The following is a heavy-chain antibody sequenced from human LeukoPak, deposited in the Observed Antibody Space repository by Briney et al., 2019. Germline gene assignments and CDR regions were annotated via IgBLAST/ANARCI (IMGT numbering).Heavy chain of an antibody. D-gene: IGHD3-16*02. V-gene: IGHV1-69*04. Sequence: EASVKVSCKASGGTFSSYAISWVRQAPGQGLEWMGRIIPILGIANYAQKFQGRVTITADKSTSTAYMELSSLRSEDTAMYYCASYLGSQGAFDIWGQGTMVTVSS. J-gene: IGHJ3*02. CDR3: ASYLGSQGAFDI. CDR1: GGTFSSYA. CDR2: IIPILGIA.